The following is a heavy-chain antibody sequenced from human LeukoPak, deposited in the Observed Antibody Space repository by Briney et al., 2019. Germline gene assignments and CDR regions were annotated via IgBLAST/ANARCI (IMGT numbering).Heavy chain of an antibody. V-gene: IGHV3-13*01. CDR3: ARGLSYGSGRLYDY. J-gene: IGHJ4*02. CDR1: GFTFSSYD. CDR2: IGTAGDT. Sequence: PGGSLRLSCAASGFTFSSYDMHWVRQATGKGLEWVSAIGTAGDTYYPGSVKGRFTISRENAKNSLHLQMNSLRAGDTAVYYCARGLSYGSGRLYDYWGQGTLVTVSS. D-gene: IGHD3-10*01.